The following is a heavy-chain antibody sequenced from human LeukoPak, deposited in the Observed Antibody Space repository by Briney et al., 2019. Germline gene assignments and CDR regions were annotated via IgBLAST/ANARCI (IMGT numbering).Heavy chain of an antibody. CDR3: ARDLGGDY. CDR1: GYTFTGYY. CDR2: INPNSGGI. V-gene: IGHV1-2*02. J-gene: IGHJ4*02. Sequence: AAAVKVSCKASGYTFTGYYMHWVRQAPGQGREWMGWINPNSGGINYAQKFQGRVTITRDTSISTAYMEQSRLRSDDTAVYYCARDLGGDYWGQGTLVTLP.